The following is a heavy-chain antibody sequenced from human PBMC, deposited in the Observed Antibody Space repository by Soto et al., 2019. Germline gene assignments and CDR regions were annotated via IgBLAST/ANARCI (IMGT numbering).Heavy chain of an antibody. V-gene: IGHV3-21*01. CDR1: GFTFSSYS. J-gene: IGHJ3*02. CDR2: ISSSSSYI. CDR3: ASGYYDYIWGSYRYDAFDI. Sequence: LRLSCAASGFTFSSYSMHWVRQAPGKGLEWVSSISSSSSYIYYADSVKGRFTISRDNAKNSLYLQMNSLRAEDTAVYYCASGYYDYIWGSYRYDAFDIWGQGTMVTVSS. D-gene: IGHD3-16*02.